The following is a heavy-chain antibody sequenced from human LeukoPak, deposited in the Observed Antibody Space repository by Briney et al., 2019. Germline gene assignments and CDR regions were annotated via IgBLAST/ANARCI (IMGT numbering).Heavy chain of an antibody. CDR3: ARDHRFSPTKAYMDV. Sequence: PGGSLRLSCAASGFTFSSYEMNWVRQAPGKGLEWVSYISSSGSTIYYADSVTGRFTISRDNAKNSLYLQMNSLRAEDTAVYYCARDHRFSPTKAYMDVWGQGTTVTVSS. CDR1: GFTFSSYE. D-gene: IGHD2/OR15-2a*01. J-gene: IGHJ6*02. CDR2: ISSSGSTI. V-gene: IGHV3-48*03.